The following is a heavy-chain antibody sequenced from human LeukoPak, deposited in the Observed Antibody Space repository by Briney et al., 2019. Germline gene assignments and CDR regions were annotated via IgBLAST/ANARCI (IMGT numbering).Heavy chain of an antibody. D-gene: IGHD5-12*01. CDR2: ISSSSSST. Sequence: GGPLRLSCAASGFTFSTYTMNWVRQAPGKGLEWVSSISSSSSSTYHADSVKGRFTISRDNAKNSLYLQLNSLRVEDTAVYYCARDGMGSGYDFDYWGQGTLVTVSS. V-gene: IGHV3-21*01. J-gene: IGHJ4*02. CDR1: GFTFSTYT. CDR3: ARDGMGSGYDFDY.